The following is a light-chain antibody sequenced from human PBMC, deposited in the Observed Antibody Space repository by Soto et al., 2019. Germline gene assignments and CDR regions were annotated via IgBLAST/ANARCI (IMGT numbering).Light chain of an antibody. CDR3: QQYGSSMYT. V-gene: IGKV3-20*01. CDR1: QSVSSSY. CDR2: GTS. Sequence: ETVLTQSPGTLSLSPGERATLSCRPSQSVSSSYLAWYQQKPGQAPRLLIYGTSNRATGIPDRFSGSGSGPDFTLTISRLEPEDFAVYYCQQYGSSMYTFGQGTKLEIK. J-gene: IGKJ2*01.